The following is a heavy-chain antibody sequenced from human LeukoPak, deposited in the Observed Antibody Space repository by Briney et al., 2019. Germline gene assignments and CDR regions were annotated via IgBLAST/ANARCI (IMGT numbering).Heavy chain of an antibody. CDR3: ARRIATVTDAFDI. V-gene: IGHV4-59*08. CDR2: VFHSGTT. Sequence: PSETLSLTCNVSGDSLTSHFWSWIRQTPGKGRVWIGYVFHSGTTNYSPSLKSRVTISLDTSKKQFYLRLASVTAADTAVYYCARRIATVTDAFDIWGRGTMVSVSS. CDR1: GDSLTSHF. J-gene: IGHJ3*02. D-gene: IGHD2-21*01.